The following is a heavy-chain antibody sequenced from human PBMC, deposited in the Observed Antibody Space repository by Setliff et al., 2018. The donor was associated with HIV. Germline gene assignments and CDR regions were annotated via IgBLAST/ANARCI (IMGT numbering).Heavy chain of an antibody. V-gene: IGHV4-31*03. CDR2: IYSSGST. D-gene: IGHD3-3*01. Sequence: SETLSLTCTVSGGSISSGGYYWSWIRQHPGRGLEWIGYIYSSGSTYYNPSLKSRVTISEDTSRNQFSLRLSSVTAADTAVYYCARVASWGGRGYLDIWGQASLVTVSS. J-gene: IGHJ4*01. CDR3: ARVASWGGRGYLDI. CDR1: GGSISSGGYY.